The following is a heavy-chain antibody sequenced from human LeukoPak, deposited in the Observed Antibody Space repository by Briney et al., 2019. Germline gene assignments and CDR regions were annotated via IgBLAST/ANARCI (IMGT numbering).Heavy chain of an antibody. CDR1: GYSFTSYD. V-gene: IGHV1-8*01. CDR2: MNPNSGNT. J-gene: IGHJ4*02. Sequence: GASVKVSFKASGYSFTSYDNNWVRQATGQGLEWMGLMNPNSGNTGYEQKFQGRLTMTRNTSISTAYMELSSQSSEDTAVYYCARDFHYVWGSSEYYFDYWGQGTLVTVSS. D-gene: IGHD3-16*01. CDR3: ARDFHYVWGSSEYYFDY.